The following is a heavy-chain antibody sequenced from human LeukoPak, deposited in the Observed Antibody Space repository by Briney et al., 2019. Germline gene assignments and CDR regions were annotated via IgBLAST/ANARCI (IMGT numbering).Heavy chain of an antibody. J-gene: IGHJ5*02. V-gene: IGHV5-51*01. CDR2: IYPGDSDT. CDR3: ARAYGSGSYHNWFDP. D-gene: IGHD3-10*01. CDR1: GYSFTSYW. Sequence: GESLQISCKGSGYSFTSYWIGWVRPMPGKGVEWMGIIYPGDSDTRYSPSFQGQVTISADKSISTAYLQWSSLKASDTAMYYCARAYGSGSYHNWFDPWGQGTLVTVSS.